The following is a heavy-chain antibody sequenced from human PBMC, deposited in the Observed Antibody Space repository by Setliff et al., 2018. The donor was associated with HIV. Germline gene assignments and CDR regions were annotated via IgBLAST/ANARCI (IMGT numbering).Heavy chain of an antibody. CDR2: ISDSDTDI. V-gene: IGHV3-11*01. CDR3: ARDLDPYFAMAV. CDR1: GFSFSDYY. J-gene: IGHJ6*02. Sequence: PGGSLRLSCAASGFSFSDYYMSWIRQAPGKGLECISYISDSDTDIYYADSVRGRFTISRDNAKNSLYLQMTRLSAEDTAVYYCARDLDPYFAMAVWGQGTTVTVSS.